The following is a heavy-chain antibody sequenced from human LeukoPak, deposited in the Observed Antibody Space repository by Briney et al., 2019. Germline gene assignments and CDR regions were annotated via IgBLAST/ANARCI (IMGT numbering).Heavy chain of an antibody. CDR1: GFTFSSYA. D-gene: IGHD6-19*01. CDR3: AKDPPGYSSGWYHFDY. CDR2: ISGSGGST. Sequence: GGSLRLSRAASGFTFSSYAMSWVRQAPGKGLEWVSAISGSGGSTYYADSVKGRFTISRDNSKNTLYLQMNSLRAEDTAVYYCAKDPPGYSSGWYHFDYWGQGTLVTVSS. V-gene: IGHV3-23*01. J-gene: IGHJ4*02.